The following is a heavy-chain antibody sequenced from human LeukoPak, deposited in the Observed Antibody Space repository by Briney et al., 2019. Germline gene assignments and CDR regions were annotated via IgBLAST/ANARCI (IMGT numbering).Heavy chain of an antibody. Sequence: TGGSLRLSCAASGFTFSSYAMHWVRQAPGKGLEWVAVISYDGSNKYYADSVKGRFTISRDNSKNTLYLQMNSLRAEDTAVYYCAKAFYSSGWYGIHYWGQGTLVTVSS. V-gene: IGHV3-30-3*01. CDR3: AKAFYSSGWYGIHY. D-gene: IGHD6-19*01. CDR1: GFTFSSYA. J-gene: IGHJ4*02. CDR2: ISYDGSNK.